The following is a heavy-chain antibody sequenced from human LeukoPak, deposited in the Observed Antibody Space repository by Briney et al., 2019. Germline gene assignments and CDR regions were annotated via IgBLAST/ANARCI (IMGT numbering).Heavy chain of an antibody. J-gene: IGHJ4*02. CDR2: INPSSGDT. CDR3: ARDGSLDY. Sequence: GTSVTVSCKASGYTFTHYYMHWLRQAPGQGLEWMGWINPSSGDTKSAEKFQGSVTMTRDTSLSTAYMELSSLRSDDTAVYYCARDGSLDYWGQGTLVTVSS. V-gene: IGHV1-2*02. CDR1: GYTFTHYY.